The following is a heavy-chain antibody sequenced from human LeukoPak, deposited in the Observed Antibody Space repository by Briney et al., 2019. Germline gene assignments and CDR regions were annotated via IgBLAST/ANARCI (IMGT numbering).Heavy chain of an antibody. CDR1: GYSFTSHY. J-gene: IGHJ5*02. D-gene: IGHD4-23*01. CDR3: ARDNSMHERGWWFDP. Sequence: APVKASCKASGYSFTSHYMHWVRQAAGQRLKGMGLINPRGTSTIYAEKFQGRIIMTRDMSTTTDYMELSSLKSDDTAVYYCARDNSMHERGWWFDPWGQGTLVTVSS. CDR2: INPRGTST. V-gene: IGHV1-46*01.